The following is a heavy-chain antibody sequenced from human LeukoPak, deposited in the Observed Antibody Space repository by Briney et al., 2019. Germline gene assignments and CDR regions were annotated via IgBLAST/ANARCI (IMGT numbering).Heavy chain of an antibody. CDR1: GDSISDHY. V-gene: IGHV4-59*11. J-gene: IGHJ4*02. CDR3: ARDRGSYGLDY. D-gene: IGHD5-18*01. CDR2: VYSGGST. Sequence: PSETLSLTCTVSGDSISDHYWSWIRQPPGKGLEWIGYVYSGGSTNFNPSLTSRVTMSIDTSRNQFSLRLTSVTAADTAVYYCARDRGSYGLDYWGQGTLVTVSS.